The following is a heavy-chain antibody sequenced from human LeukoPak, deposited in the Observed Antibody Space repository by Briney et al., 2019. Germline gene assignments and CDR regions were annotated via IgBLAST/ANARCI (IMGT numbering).Heavy chain of an antibody. D-gene: IGHD4-17*01. V-gene: IGHV7-4-1*02. Sequence: ASVKVSCKASGYTFTSYAMNWVRQAPGQGLEWMGWINTNTGNPTYAQGFTGRFVFSLDTSVSTAYLQISSLKAEDTAVYYCAREPSPTWLDGDYPNHYYYYGMDVWGQGTTVTVSS. CDR2: INTNTGNP. CDR3: AREPSPTWLDGDYPNHYYYYGMDV. CDR1: GYTFTSYA. J-gene: IGHJ6*02.